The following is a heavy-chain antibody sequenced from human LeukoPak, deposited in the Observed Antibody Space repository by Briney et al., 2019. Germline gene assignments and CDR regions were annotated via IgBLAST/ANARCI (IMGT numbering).Heavy chain of an antibody. D-gene: IGHD1-26*01. J-gene: IGHJ6*02. CDR2: IIPIFGTA. CDR1: GYSFTSYW. CDR3: ARDQRHGSNYYYYGMDV. Sequence: KISCKGSGYSFTSYWIGWVRQAPGQGLEWMGGIIPIFGTANYAQKFQGRVTITADESTSTAYMELSSLRSEDTAVYYCARDQRHGSNYYYYGMDVWGQGTTVTVSS. V-gene: IGHV1-69*01.